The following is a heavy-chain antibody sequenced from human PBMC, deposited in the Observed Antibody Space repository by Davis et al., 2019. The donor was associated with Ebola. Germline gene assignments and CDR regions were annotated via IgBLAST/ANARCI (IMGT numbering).Heavy chain of an antibody. D-gene: IGHD6-6*01. CDR3: ARDWVSSSSGSHWFDP. Sequence: PSETLSLTCPVSAGSFHNYYWSWIRQPAGKGLEWIGRIFASGSTNYNPSLKSRVTMSVDTSKKQFSLKLSSVTAADTAVYYCARDWVSSSSGSHWFDPWGPGTLVTVSS. V-gene: IGHV4-4*07. J-gene: IGHJ5*02. CDR2: IFASGST. CDR1: AGSFHNYY.